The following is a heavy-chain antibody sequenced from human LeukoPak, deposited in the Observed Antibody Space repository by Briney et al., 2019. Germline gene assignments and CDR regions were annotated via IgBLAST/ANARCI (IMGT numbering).Heavy chain of an antibody. CDR3: AKAPHPYYYDSSGEYFQH. CDR1: EFTFSSYA. Sequence: GGSLRLSCAASEFTFSSYAMSWVRQAPGKGLEWVSTISGSGGSTYYADSVEGRFTISRDNSKNTLYLQMNSLRAEDTAVYFCAKAPHPYYYDSSGEYFQHWGQGTLVTVSS. CDR2: ISGSGGST. V-gene: IGHV3-23*01. J-gene: IGHJ1*01. D-gene: IGHD3-22*01.